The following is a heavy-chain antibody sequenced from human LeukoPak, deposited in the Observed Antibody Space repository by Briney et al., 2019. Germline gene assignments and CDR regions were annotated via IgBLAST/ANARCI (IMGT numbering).Heavy chain of an antibody. CDR2: IYHSGST. CDR3: AREDLDYYGSGTIAVGY. D-gene: IGHD3-10*01. V-gene: IGHV4-38-2*02. J-gene: IGHJ4*02. Sequence: NPSETLSLTCIVSGYSISSGYYWGWIRQPPGKGLEWIGSIYHSGSTYYNPSLKSRVTISVDTSKNQFSLKLSSVTAADTAVYYCAREDLDYYGSGTIAVGYWGQGTLVTVSS. CDR1: GYSISSGYY.